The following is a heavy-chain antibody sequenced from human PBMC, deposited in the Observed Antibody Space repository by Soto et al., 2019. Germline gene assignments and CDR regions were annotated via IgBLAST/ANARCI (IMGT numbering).Heavy chain of an antibody. Sequence: QVQLQESGPGLVKPSQTLSLTCSVSGASISSNPYYWSWIRQHPGTGLEWIGYISFSGSTFYNPSLRSRVSISIDTSKNQFSLNLSSVTAADTAVYYCARDVPHCLTTGCYVGWFGPWGQGTLVAVSS. CDR1: GASISSNPYY. V-gene: IGHV4-31*03. CDR3: ARDVPHCLTTGCYVGWFGP. CDR2: ISFSGST. D-gene: IGHD2-2*01. J-gene: IGHJ5*02.